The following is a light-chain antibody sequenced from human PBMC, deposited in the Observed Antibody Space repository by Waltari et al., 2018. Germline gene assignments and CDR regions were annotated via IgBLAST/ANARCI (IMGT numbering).Light chain of an antibody. CDR2: AS. CDR1: QSVGGP. CDR3: QHYVRLPAT. J-gene: IGKJ1*01. V-gene: IGKV3-20*01. Sequence: EIVLTQSPGTLSLSPGERATLSCRASQSVGGPLAWYQQKPGQAPRLLMYASNRATGIPDRFSGSGSGTDFSLTISRLEPEDFAVYYCQHYVRLPATFGQGTTVEI.